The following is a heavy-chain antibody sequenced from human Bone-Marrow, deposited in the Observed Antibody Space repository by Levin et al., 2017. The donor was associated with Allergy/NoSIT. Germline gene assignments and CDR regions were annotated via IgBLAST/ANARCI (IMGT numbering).Heavy chain of an antibody. J-gene: IGHJ4*02. V-gene: IGHV3-21*01. D-gene: IGHD5-18*01. CDR2: ISSGSSYI. CDR1: GFTFSTYS. CDR3: AREGSSSDFDY. Sequence: SCAASGFTFSTYSMNWVRQAPGKGLEWVSSISSGSSYIYYADSLKGRFTISRDNAKKSLFLQMNSLRAEDTAVYYCAREGSSSDFDYWGQGTLVTVSS.